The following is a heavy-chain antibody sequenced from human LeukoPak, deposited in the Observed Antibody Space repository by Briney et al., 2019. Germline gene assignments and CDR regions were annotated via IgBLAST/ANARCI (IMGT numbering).Heavy chain of an antibody. CDR2: INPSSGGT. CDR1: GYTFTGYY. Sequence: ASVKVSCRASGYTFTGYYMHWVRQAPGQGLEWMGWINPSSGGTNYAQKFRGRVTMTRDTSISTAYMELSSLRSDDTAVYYCARRGYSGYDFYIDYWGQGTLVTVSS. CDR3: ARRGYSGYDFYIDY. J-gene: IGHJ4*02. D-gene: IGHD5-12*01. V-gene: IGHV1-2*02.